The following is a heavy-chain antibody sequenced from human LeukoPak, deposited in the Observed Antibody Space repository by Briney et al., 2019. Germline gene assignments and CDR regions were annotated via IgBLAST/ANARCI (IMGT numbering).Heavy chain of an antibody. CDR2: INPSGGST. Sequence: ASVKVFCKASGYTFTSYYMHWVRQAPGQGLEWMGIINPSGGSTSYAQKFQGRVTMTRDTSTSTVYMELSSLRSEDTAVYYCAGNSRSSYHYYYYYGMDVWGQGTTVTVSS. CDR3: AGNSRSSYHYYYYYGMDV. CDR1: GYTFTSYY. D-gene: IGHD3-16*02. J-gene: IGHJ6*02. V-gene: IGHV1-46*01.